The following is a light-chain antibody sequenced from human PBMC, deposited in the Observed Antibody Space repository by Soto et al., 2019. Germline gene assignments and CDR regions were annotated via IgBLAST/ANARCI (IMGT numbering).Light chain of an antibody. J-gene: IGKJ3*01. CDR3: QQRSNWLFT. Sequence: EIVLTQSPATLSLSPGERATLSCRASQSVSSYLAWYQQKPGQAPRLLIYDASNRATGIPARFSGSGSGTDFTLTISSLELEDFAVYYCQQRSNWLFTFGPGPKVDIK. V-gene: IGKV3-11*01. CDR1: QSVSSY. CDR2: DAS.